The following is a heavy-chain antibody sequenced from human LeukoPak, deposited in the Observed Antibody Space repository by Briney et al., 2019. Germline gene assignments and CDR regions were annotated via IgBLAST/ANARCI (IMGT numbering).Heavy chain of an antibody. CDR3: AREDVYEPGLNY. CDR1: GGSFSGYY. D-gene: IGHD5/OR15-5a*01. V-gene: IGHV4-34*01. Sequence: NPSETLSLTCAVYGGSFSGYYWSWIRQPPGKGLEWIGEINHSGSTNYNPSLKSRVTISVDTSKNQFSLKLSSVTAADTAVYYCAREDVYEPGLNYWGQGTLVTVSS. J-gene: IGHJ4*02. CDR2: INHSGST.